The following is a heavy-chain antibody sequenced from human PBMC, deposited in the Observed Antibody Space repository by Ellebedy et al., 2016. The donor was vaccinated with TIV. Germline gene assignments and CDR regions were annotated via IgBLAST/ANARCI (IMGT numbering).Heavy chain of an antibody. CDR3: ACLPDDRVGFVDVPMVWGR. Sequence: SETLSLTCAVSDDYISRSNWWSWVRQPPGTGLEWIGEISHTGSTNSNPSLKSRLTISVDESKNQFSLKLPSVTAADTAIYYWACLPDDRVGFVDVPMVWGRWGPGTLVTVSA. CDR1: DDYISRSNW. V-gene: IGHV4-4*02. D-gene: IGHD3-10*01. CDR2: ISHTGST. J-gene: IGHJ4*02.